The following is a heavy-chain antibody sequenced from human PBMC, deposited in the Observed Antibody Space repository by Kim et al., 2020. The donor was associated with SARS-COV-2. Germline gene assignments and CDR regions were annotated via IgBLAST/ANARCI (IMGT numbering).Heavy chain of an antibody. CDR1: GFTFSNAW. Sequence: GGSLRLSCAASGFTFSNAWMNWVRQAPGKGLEWLGRINSKGDGGTADYAASVKGRFTMSRDDSKNTLYLQMNSLSTEDTAVYYCNTAIRWEATFFEGVDVVHGGQGTLVPVSS. CDR3: NTAIRWEATFFEGVDVVH. CDR2: INSKGDGGTA. J-gene: IGHJ1*01. D-gene: IGHD1-26*01. V-gene: IGHV3-15*01.